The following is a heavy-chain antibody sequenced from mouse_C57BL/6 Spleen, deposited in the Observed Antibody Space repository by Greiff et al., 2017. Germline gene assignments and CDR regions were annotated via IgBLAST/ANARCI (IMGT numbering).Heavy chain of an antibody. Sequence: VQLQQPGAELVRPGSSVKLSCKASGYTFTSYWMHWVKQRPIQGLEWIGNIDPSDSETHYNQKFKDKATLTVDKSSSTAYMQLSSLTSEDSAVYYCARGYDGYYVSMDYWGQGTSVTVSS. CDR1: GYTFTSYW. CDR3: ARGYDGYYVSMDY. V-gene: IGHV1-52*01. J-gene: IGHJ4*01. CDR2: IDPSDSET. D-gene: IGHD2-3*01.